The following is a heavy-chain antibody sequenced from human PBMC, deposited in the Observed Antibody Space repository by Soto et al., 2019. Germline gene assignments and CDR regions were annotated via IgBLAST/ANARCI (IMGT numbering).Heavy chain of an antibody. D-gene: IGHD6-19*01. CDR1: GFTFSSYG. CDR3: ARDMGYSSGHGFDY. Sequence: PGGSLRLSCAASGFTFSSYGMHWVRQAPGKGLDWVALTWNDGSNKYYADSVKGRFTISRDDSKNTLYLQMNSLRVEDTALYYCARDMGYSSGHGFDYWGQGTLVTVSS. J-gene: IGHJ4*02. V-gene: IGHV3-33*01. CDR2: TWNDGSNK.